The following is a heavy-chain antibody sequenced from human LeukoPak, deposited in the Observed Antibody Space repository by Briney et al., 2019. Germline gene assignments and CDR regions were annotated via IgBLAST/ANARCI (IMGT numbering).Heavy chain of an antibody. V-gene: IGHV1-2*02. Sequence: AASVKVSCKASGYTFTGYYMHWVRQAPGQGLEWMGWINPNSGGTNYAQKFQGRVTMTRDTSISTAYMELSRLRSDDTAVYYCARAAGLALNDNNWFDPWGQGALVTVSS. D-gene: IGHD3-9*01. CDR2: INPNSGGT. CDR1: GYTFTGYY. CDR3: ARAAGLALNDNNWFDP. J-gene: IGHJ5*02.